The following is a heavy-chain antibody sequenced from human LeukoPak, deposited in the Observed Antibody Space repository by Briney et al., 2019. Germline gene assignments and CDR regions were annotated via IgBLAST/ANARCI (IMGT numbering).Heavy chain of an antibody. J-gene: IGHJ6*03. CDR1: GYTFTSYD. V-gene: IGHV1-8*03. CDR3: ARVKAYYYYYYMDV. Sequence: ASVKVSCKASGYTFTSYDINWVRQATGQGLEWMGWMNPNSGNTGYAQKFQGRVTITRNTSISTAYMELSSLRSEDTAVYYCARVKAYYYYYYMDVWGKGTTVTVSS. CDR2: MNPNSGNT.